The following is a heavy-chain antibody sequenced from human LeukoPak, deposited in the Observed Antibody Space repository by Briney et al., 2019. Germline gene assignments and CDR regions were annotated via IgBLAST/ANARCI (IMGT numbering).Heavy chain of an antibody. Sequence: PSETLSLTCTVSGGSISSYYWSWIRQPAGKGLEWIGRIYTSGSTNYNPSLKSRVTMSVDTSKNQFSLKPSSVTAADTAVYYCARENYCSGGSCYGYFDYWGQGTLVTVSS. D-gene: IGHD2-15*01. CDR1: GGSISSYY. J-gene: IGHJ4*02. CDR3: ARENYCSGGSCYGYFDY. V-gene: IGHV4-4*07. CDR2: IYTSGST.